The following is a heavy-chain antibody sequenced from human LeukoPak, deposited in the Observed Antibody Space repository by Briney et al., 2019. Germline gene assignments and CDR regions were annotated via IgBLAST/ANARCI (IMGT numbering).Heavy chain of an antibody. CDR3: ARDVWTGVAVSDY. D-gene: IGHD6-19*01. CDR1: RFTFSSYW. Sequence: PGGSLRLSCVASRFTFSSYWMTWVRQAPGKGLEWLANIEEDGSIQYYLDSVRGRFTISRDNAKTSVYLQLNSLRADDTAVYYCARDVWTGVAVSDYWGQGTLVTVSS. CDR2: IEEDGSIQ. V-gene: IGHV3-7*01. J-gene: IGHJ4*02.